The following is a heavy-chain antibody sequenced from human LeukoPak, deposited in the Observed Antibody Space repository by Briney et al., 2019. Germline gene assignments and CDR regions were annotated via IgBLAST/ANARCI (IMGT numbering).Heavy chain of an antibody. D-gene: IGHD1-7*01. CDR1: GGSISSSSYY. CDR3: ARAQTGTTLSYDY. Sequence: SETLSLTCTVSGGSISSSSYYWGWIRQPPGKGLEWIRNIFYNGSPYYNASLKSRVTTSVDTSKNQLSLKLSSVTAADTAVYYCARAQTGTTLSYDYWGRGTLVTVSS. V-gene: IGHV4-39*07. CDR2: IFYNGSP. J-gene: IGHJ4*02.